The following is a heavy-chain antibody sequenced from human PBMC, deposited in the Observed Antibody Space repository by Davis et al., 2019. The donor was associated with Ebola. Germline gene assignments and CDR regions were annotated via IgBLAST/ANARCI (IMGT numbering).Heavy chain of an antibody. V-gene: IGHV4-59*13. J-gene: IGHJ4*02. CDR3: ARMVYAMDFDY. CDR1: GGSISSYY. D-gene: IGHD2-8*01. CDR2: IYYSGST. Sequence: SETLSLTCTVSGGSISSYYWSWIRQPPGKGLEWIGYIYYSGSTNYNPSLKSRVTISVDTSKNQFSLKLSSVTAADTAVYYCARMVYAMDFDYWGQGTLVRLL.